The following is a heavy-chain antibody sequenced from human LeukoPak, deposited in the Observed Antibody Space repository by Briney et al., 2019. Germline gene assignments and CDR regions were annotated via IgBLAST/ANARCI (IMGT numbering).Heavy chain of an antibody. CDR1: GYTFTSYG. Sequence: GASVKVSCKASGYTFTSYGISWVRQAPGQGLEWMGWISAYNGNTNYAQKLQGRVTMTTDTSTSTAYMELRSLRSDDTAVYYCARDYPVGHIHLAEYFQHWGQGTLVTVSS. J-gene: IGHJ1*01. CDR3: ARDYPVGHIHLAEYFQH. D-gene: IGHD3-10*01. CDR2: ISAYNGNT. V-gene: IGHV1-18*01.